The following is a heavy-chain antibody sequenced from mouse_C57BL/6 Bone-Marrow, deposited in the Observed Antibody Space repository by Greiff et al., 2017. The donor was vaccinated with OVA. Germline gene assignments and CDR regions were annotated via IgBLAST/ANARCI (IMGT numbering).Heavy chain of an antibody. Sequence: DVKLVESGGGLVKPGGSLKLSCAASGFTFSDYGMHWVRQAPEKGLEWVAYISSGSSTIYYADTVKGRFTISRDNAKNTLFLQMTSLRSEDTAMYYCARHYYGSSYGWFAYWGQGTLVTVSA. D-gene: IGHD1-1*01. CDR2: ISSGSSTI. CDR3: ARHYYGSSYGWFAY. J-gene: IGHJ3*01. CDR1: GFTFSDYG. V-gene: IGHV5-17*01.